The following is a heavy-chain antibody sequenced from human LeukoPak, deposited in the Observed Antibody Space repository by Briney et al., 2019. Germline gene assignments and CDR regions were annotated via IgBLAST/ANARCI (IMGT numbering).Heavy chain of an antibody. V-gene: IGHV1-2*02. CDR3: ARSQQPPPWAFDY. J-gene: IGHJ4*02. CDR2: INPNSGGT. Sequence: ASVKVSFTASGYTFTVYYMHWVRQAPGQGLEWMGWINPNSGGTNYAQKFQGRVTMTRDTSISTAYMELSRLRSDDTAVYYCARSQQPPPWAFDYWGQGTLVTVSS. D-gene: IGHD6-13*01. CDR1: GYTFTVYY.